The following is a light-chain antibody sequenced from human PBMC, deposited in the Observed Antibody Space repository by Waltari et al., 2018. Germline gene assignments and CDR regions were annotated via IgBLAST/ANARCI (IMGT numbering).Light chain of an antibody. Sequence: QSALTQPPSVSGTPGQTVTISCSGTRSNIGANTVNWYQQVPGTAPKLLTFSDNQRSSGIPDRFSGSKSGTSASLAISGLQSDDEADYFCATWDANVNAQVVFGGGTTVTV. V-gene: IGLV1-44*01. CDR2: SDN. CDR3: ATWDANVNAQVV. CDR1: RSNIGANT. J-gene: IGLJ2*01.